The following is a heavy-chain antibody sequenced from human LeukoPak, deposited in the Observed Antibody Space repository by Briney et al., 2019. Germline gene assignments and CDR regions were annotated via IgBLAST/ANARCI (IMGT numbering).Heavy chain of an antibody. CDR3: AKGGVRGVTRSWFDP. Sequence: GGSLRLSCPASGFTFSSYAMSWVRQAPGKGLEWVSAISGSGGSKYYADSVKGRFTISRDNSKNTLYLQMNSLRAEDTAVYYCAKGGVRGVTRSWFDPWGQGTLVTVS. CDR2: ISGSGGSK. CDR1: GFTFSSYA. J-gene: IGHJ5*02. D-gene: IGHD3-10*01. V-gene: IGHV3-23*01.